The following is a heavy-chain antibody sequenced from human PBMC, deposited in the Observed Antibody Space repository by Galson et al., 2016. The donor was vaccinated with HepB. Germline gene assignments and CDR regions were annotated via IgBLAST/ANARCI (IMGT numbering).Heavy chain of an antibody. CDR3: AKGARPLPAPGTFFRSPHSFGFDP. V-gene: IGHV3-23*01. J-gene: IGHJ5*02. D-gene: IGHD1/OR15-1a*01. CDR2: ISGSGYNT. Sequence: SLRLSCAASGFTFKTYAMSWVRQAPGKGLEWVSEISGSGYNTNYAYADSVRGRFTISRGDSDNTLYLQMNSLRAEDTAVYYCAKGARPLPAPGTFFRSPHSFGFDPWGQGTLVTVSS. CDR1: GFTFKTYA.